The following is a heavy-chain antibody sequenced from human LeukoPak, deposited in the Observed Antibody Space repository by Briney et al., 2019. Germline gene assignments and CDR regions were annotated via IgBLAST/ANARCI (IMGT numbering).Heavy chain of an antibody. J-gene: IGHJ6*03. CDR3: ARRRYSGYDWQPTGYYYYMDV. CDR1: GGSFSGYY. D-gene: IGHD5-12*01. V-gene: IGHV4-34*01. CDR2: INHSGST. Sequence: SETLSLTCAVYGGSFSGYYWSWIRQPPGKGLEWIGEINHSGSTNYNPSLKSRVTISVDTSKNQLSLKLSSVTAADTAVYYCARRRYSGYDWQPTGYYYYMDVWGKGTTVTISS.